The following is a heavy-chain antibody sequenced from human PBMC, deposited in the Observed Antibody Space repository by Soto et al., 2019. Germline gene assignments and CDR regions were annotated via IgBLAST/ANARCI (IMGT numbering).Heavy chain of an antibody. CDR1: GYTLTELS. J-gene: IGHJ3*02. Sequence: SVKVSCKVSGYTLTELSMHWVRQAPGKGLEWMGRIIPILGIANYAQKFQGRVTITADKSTSTAYMELSSLRSEDTAVYYCARVPSLGGGHDAFDIWGQGTMVTVSS. V-gene: IGHV1-69*04. CDR3: ARVPSLGGGHDAFDI. D-gene: IGHD3-10*01. CDR2: IIPILGIA.